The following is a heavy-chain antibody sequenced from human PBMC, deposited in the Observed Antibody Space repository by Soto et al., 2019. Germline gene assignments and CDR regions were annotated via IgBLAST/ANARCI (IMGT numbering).Heavy chain of an antibody. J-gene: IGHJ6*02. V-gene: IGHV3-30*18. CDR2: ISYDGSNK. D-gene: IGHD2-2*02. CDR3: AKDDCSSTSCYTYYYYGMDV. Sequence: GGSPRLSCAASGFTFSSYGMHWVRQAPGKGLEWVAVISYDGSNKYYADSVKGRFTISRDNSKNTLYLQMNSLRAEDTAVYYCAKDDCSSTSCYTYYYYGMDVWGQRTTVTVSS. CDR1: GFTFSSYG.